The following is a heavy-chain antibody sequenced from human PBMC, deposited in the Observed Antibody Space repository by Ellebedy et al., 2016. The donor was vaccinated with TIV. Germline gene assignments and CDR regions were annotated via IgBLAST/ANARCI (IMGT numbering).Heavy chain of an antibody. D-gene: IGHD3-10*01. J-gene: IGHJ3*02. CDR3: ARDQGMSDAFDI. CDR2: INPNSGGT. V-gene: IGHV1-2*02. Sequence: AASVKVSCKASGYTFTSYYMHWVRQAPGQGLEWMGWINPNSGGTNYAQKFQGRVTMTRDTSISTAYMELSRLRSDDTAVYYCARDQGMSDAFDIWGQGTMVTVSS. CDR1: GYTFTSYY.